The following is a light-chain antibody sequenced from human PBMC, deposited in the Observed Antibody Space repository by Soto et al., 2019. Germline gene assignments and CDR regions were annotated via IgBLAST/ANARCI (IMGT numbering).Light chain of an antibody. CDR3: NSYTSGSTYV. J-gene: IGLJ1*01. V-gene: IGLV2-14*01. CDR1: RSDVGGYRY. CDR2: DVS. Sequence: QSALTQPAAVSGSPGQSITISCTGTRSDVGGYRYVSWYQQHPGKAPKLMIYDVSDRPSGVSNRFSGSKSGNTASLTISGLQAEDEADYYCNSYTSGSTYVFGTGTKVTVL.